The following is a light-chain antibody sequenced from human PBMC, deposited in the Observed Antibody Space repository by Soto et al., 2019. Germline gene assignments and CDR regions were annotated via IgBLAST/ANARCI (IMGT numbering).Light chain of an antibody. Sequence: QSALTQPASVSGSPGQSITISCTGTSSDVGSYNLVSWYQHHPGKAPKLMIYEVSKRPSGVSNRFSGSKSGNTASLTISGLQAEDEADYYCCSYAGSSTFPYVFGTGTKVPVL. CDR3: CSYAGSSTFPYV. CDR2: EVS. V-gene: IGLV2-23*02. CDR1: SSDVGSYNL. J-gene: IGLJ1*01.